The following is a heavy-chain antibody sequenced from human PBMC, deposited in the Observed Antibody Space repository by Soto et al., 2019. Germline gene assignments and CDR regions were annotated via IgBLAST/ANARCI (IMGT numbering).Heavy chain of an antibody. CDR2: IYYSGST. D-gene: IGHD3-9*01. CDR1: GGSISSGGYY. V-gene: IGHV4-31*03. J-gene: IGHJ3*02. CDR3: ARVRMFDWLFDAFDI. Sequence: SETLSLTCTVSGGSISSGGYYWSWIRQHPGKGLEWIGYIYYSGSTYYNPSLKSRVTISVDTSKNQFSLKLSSVTAADTAVYYCARVRMFDWLFDAFDIWGQGTMVTVSS.